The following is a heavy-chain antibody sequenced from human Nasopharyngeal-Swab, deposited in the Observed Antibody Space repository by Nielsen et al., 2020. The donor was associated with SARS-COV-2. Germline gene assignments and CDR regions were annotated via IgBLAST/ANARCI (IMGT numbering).Heavy chain of an antibody. CDR3: VRPRYCSAASCDRHSGVGLFDY. V-gene: IGHV1-8*01. D-gene: IGHD2-8*02. CDR1: GYTFTSYD. J-gene: IGHJ4*02. CDR2: MNPNSGNT. Sequence: ASVKVSCKASGYTFTSYDINWVRQASVQGLEWVGWMNPNSGNTGYAQKFQGRVTMTRDTSITTAYMELSSLRSEDTAVYYCVRPRYCSAASCDRHSGVGLFDYWGQGTLVTVSS.